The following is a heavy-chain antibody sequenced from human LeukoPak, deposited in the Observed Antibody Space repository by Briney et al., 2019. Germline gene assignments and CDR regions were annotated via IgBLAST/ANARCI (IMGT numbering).Heavy chain of an antibody. D-gene: IGHD6-19*01. Sequence: SETLSLTCTVSGGSISSYYWSWIRQPAGKGPEWIGRIYTSGSTNYNPSLKSRVIMSVDMSKNQFSLKLTSVTAADTAVYYCARIGSVWDNWFDPWGQGTLVTVSS. CDR3: ARIGSVWDNWFDP. J-gene: IGHJ5*02. V-gene: IGHV4-4*07. CDR1: GGSISSYY. CDR2: IYTSGST.